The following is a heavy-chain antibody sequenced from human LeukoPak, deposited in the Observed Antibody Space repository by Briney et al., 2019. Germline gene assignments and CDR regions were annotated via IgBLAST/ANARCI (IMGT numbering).Heavy chain of an antibody. CDR3: ARDSSGWTFDY. J-gene: IGHJ4*02. CDR1: GFTFNSYW. CDR2: IKQDGSEK. D-gene: IGHD6-19*01. V-gene: IGHV3-7*01. Sequence: GGSLRLSCEASGFTFNSYWMTWVRQAPGKGLEWVANIKQDGSEKHHAASVKGRFTISRDNSKNTLYLQMNSLRAEDTAVYYCARDSSGWTFDYWGQGTLVTVSS.